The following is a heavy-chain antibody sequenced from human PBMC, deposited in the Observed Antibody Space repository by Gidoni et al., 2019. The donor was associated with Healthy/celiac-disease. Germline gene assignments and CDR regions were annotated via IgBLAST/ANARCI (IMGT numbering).Heavy chain of an antibody. J-gene: IGHJ6*02. CDR2: ISYDGSNK. Sequence: QVQLVESGGGVVQPGRSLRLSCAASGFNFSSYAMHWVRQAPGKGLEWVAVISYDGSNKYYADSVKGRFTISRDNSKNTLYLQMNSLRAEDTAVYYCAREWEPQEVTLYYYYGMDVWGQGTTVTVSS. V-gene: IGHV3-30*04. D-gene: IGHD1-26*01. CDR1: GFNFSSYA. CDR3: AREWEPQEVTLYYYYGMDV.